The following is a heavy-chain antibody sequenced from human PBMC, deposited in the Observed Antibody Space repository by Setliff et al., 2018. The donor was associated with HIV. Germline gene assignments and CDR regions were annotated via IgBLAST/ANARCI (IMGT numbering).Heavy chain of an antibody. CDR1: RFTFSSYG. D-gene: IGHD6-13*01. V-gene: IGHV3-33*06. CDR3: AKGGYSSTQKRGSYMDV. CDR2: ILYDGNNK. Sequence: GGSLRLSCAASRFTFSSYGMHWVRQAPGKGLEWVAVILYDGNNKYYADSVKGRSTISRDNSKSTLYLQMNSLRAEDTAVYYCAKGGYSSTQKRGSYMDVWGKGTTVTRLL. J-gene: IGHJ6*03.